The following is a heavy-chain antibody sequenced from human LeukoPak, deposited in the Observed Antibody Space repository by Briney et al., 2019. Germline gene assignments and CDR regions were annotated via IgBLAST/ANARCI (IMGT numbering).Heavy chain of an antibody. D-gene: IGHD3-9*01. Sequence: PSETLSLTCTVSGGSISSYYWNWIRQPPGKGLEWIGYIYYSGSTNYNPSLKSRVTISVDTSKNQFSLRLSSVTAADTAIYYCARDRGARYDILTGYYTPQGYFDYWGQGTLVTVSS. CDR2: IYYSGST. CDR1: GGSISSYY. CDR3: ARDRGARYDILTGYYTPQGYFDY. J-gene: IGHJ4*02. V-gene: IGHV4-59*01.